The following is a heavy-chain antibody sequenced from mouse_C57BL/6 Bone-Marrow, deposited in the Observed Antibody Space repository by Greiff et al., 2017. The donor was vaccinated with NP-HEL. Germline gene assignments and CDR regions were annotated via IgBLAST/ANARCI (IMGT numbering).Heavy chain of an antibody. J-gene: IGHJ4*01. CDR2: IYPRDGST. CDR1: GYTFTSYD. V-gene: IGHV1-85*01. D-gene: IGHD1-1*01. CDR3: AGLYYGSSYYAMDY. Sequence: VQLQESGPELLKPGASVKLSCKASGYTFTSYDINWVKQRPGQGLEWIGWIYPRDGSTKYNEKFKGKATLTVDTSSSTAYMELHSLTSEDSAVYFCAGLYYGSSYYAMDYWGQGTSVTVSS.